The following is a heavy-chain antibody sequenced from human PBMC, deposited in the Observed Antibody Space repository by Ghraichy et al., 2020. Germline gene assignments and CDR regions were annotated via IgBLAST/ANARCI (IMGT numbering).Heavy chain of an antibody. Sequence: SETLSLTCTVSGGSISSSSYYWGWIRQPPGKGLEWIGSIYYSGSTYYNPSLKSRVTISVDTSKNQFSLKLSSVTAADTAVYYCASSMATITYGYWGQGTLVTVSS. CDR3: ASSMATITYGY. CDR1: GGSISSSSYY. V-gene: IGHV4-39*01. CDR2: IYYSGST. J-gene: IGHJ4*02. D-gene: IGHD5-24*01.